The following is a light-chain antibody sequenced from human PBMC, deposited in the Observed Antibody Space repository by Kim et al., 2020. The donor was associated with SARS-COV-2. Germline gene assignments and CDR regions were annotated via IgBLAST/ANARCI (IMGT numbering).Light chain of an antibody. J-gene: IGLJ2*01. V-gene: IGLV3-1*01. CDR1: NLGYKY. CDR3: QAWDSSTAV. CDR2: QHT. Sequence: SYELTQPPSVSVSPGQTASITCTGSNLGYKYVYWYQQKPGHSPVLVIYQHTKRPSGIPQRFSGSSSGNTATLTISRTQTMDEADYYCQAWDSSTAVFGGGTQLTVL.